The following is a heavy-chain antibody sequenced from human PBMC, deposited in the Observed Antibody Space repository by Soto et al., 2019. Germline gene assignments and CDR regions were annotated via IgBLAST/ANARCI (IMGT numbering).Heavy chain of an antibody. Sequence: EVQVVESGGALVQPGGSLRLSCAASGFSVSDYNMNWVRQAPGKGLEWISFIGYGGRTYYAGSVEGRFTIARDSGRNSLYLQMSSLRAEDTAMYYCARETGKSSGWPIFAPWGQGTLGTGSS. J-gene: IGHJ5*02. V-gene: IGHV3-48*01. CDR3: ARETGKSSGWPIFAP. CDR1: GFSVSDYN. D-gene: IGHD6-19*01. CDR2: IGYGGRT.